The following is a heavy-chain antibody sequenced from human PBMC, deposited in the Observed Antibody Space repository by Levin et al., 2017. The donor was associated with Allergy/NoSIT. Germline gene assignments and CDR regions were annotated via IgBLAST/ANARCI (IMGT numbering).Heavy chain of an antibody. Sequence: LSLTCAASGFTFRTYWMHWVRPAPGKGLVWVSRIKSDGSSTTYADSVMGRFTISRDNAKNTLYLQMTSLGADDTAVYYCARSRSGGYADSWGQGTLVTVSS. D-gene: IGHD5-12*01. J-gene: IGHJ5*01. V-gene: IGHV3-74*03. CDR2: IKSDGSST. CDR1: GFTFRTYW. CDR3: ARSRSGGYADS.